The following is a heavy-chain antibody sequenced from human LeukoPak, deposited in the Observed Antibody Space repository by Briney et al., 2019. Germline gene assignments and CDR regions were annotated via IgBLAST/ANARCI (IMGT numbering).Heavy chain of an antibody. CDR1: GFTVSSNY. V-gene: IGHV3-66*01. CDR3: VKKGQADDDGKPD. J-gene: IGHJ4*02. CDR2: IYSGGST. D-gene: IGHD1-1*01. Sequence: GGSLRLSCAASGFTVSSNYMSWVRQAPGRGLEWVSVIYSGGSTYYADSVKGRFTISRDNSKNTLYLQMNSLRAEDTAVYYCVKKGQADDDGKPDWGQGTLVTVSS.